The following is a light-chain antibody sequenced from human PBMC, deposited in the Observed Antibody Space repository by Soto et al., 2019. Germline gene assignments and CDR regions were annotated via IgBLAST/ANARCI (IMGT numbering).Light chain of an antibody. CDR1: QSVRSN. J-gene: IGKJ1*01. CDR2: GAF. CDR3: QQYNDWPLT. Sequence: EIVMTQYTATLSVSPGERATLSCRASQSVRSNSAWYQQKPGQAPSLLIYGAFTRATGIPARFSGTGSGTEFTLTISSLQSEDFALYYCQQYNDWPLTFGQGTKVDIK. V-gene: IGKV3-15*01.